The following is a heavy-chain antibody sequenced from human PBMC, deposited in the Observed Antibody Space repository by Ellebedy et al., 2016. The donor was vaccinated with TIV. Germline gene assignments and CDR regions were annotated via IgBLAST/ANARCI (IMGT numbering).Heavy chain of an antibody. CDR3: ASHMVRESTWFDP. CDR2: IYYSGST. D-gene: IGHD3-10*01. V-gene: IGHV4-39*01. J-gene: IGHJ5*02. Sequence: MPSETLSLTCTVSGGSISNSDYYWDWIRQPPGKGLEWIGNIYYSGSTYYNPSLKSRVTISVDTSKNQFSLKLSSVTAADTAVYYCASHMVRESTWFDPWGQGTLVTVSS. CDR1: GGSISNSDYY.